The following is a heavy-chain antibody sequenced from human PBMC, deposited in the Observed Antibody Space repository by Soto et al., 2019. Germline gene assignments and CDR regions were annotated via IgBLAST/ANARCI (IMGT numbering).Heavy chain of an antibody. D-gene: IGHD3-10*01. CDR1: GYTFTSYG. CDR2: ISAYNGNT. V-gene: IGHV1-18*01. J-gene: IGHJ6*03. CDR3: ARRNYYGSGSYSVYYYYYYMDV. Sequence: ASVKVSCKASGYTFTSYGISWVRQAPGQGLEWMGWISAYNGNTNYAQKLQGRVTMTTDTSTSTAYMELRSLRSDDTAVYYCARRNYYGSGSYSVYYYYYYMDVWGKGTTVTVSS.